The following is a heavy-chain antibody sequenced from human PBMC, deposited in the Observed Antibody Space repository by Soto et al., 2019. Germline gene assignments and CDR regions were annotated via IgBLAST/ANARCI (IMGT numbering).Heavy chain of an antibody. CDR2: ISGSGGST. J-gene: IGHJ5*02. CDR1: GFTFSSYA. D-gene: IGHD2-2*01. Sequence: LRLSFAASGFTFSSYAMSWVRQAPGKGLEWVSAISGSGGSTYYADSVKGRFTISRDNSKNTLYLQMNSLRAEDTAVYYCAKDKSIVVVTAASGWFDPWGQGTLVTVSS. CDR3: AKDKSIVVVTAASGWFDP. V-gene: IGHV3-23*01.